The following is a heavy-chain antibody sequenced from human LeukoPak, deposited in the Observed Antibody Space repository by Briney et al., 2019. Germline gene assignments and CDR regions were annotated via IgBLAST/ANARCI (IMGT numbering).Heavy chain of an antibody. Sequence: SETLSLTCTVSGGSISSYYWSWIRQPPGKGLEWIGYIYYSGSTNYNTSLKSRVTISVDTSKNQFSLKLSSVTAADTAMYYCARAGDYYGSGSDPHFDYWGQGTLVTVSS. J-gene: IGHJ4*02. CDR2: IYYSGST. CDR3: ARAGDYYGSGSDPHFDY. D-gene: IGHD3-10*01. CDR1: GGSISSYY. V-gene: IGHV4-59*01.